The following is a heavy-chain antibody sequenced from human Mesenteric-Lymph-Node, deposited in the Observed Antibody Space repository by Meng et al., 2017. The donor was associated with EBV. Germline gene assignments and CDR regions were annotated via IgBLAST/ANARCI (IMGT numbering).Heavy chain of an antibody. J-gene: IGHJ5*02. CDR1: GGSFSGYY. V-gene: IGHV4-34*01. CDR3: AGRDLLDP. Sequence: QVQLQQWGSGLLKPSETLSLTCAVYGGSFSGYYWSWIRQPPGKGLEWIGEINHSGRAIYNPSLQSRVTISVDTPKNQFSLEVRSVTAADTAVYYCAGRDLLDPWGQGTLVTVSS. CDR2: INHSGRA.